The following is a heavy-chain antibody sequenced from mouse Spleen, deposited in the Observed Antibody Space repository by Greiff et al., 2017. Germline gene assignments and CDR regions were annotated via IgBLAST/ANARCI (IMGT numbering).Heavy chain of an antibody. V-gene: IGHV3-8*01. J-gene: IGHJ4*01. CDR2: ISYSGST. D-gene: IGHD3-3*01. Sequence: EVKLMESGPGLPNPSQTLSLTCSVTGYSLPSDSWNWIRKFPGNKLEYMGYISYSGSTYYNPSLKSRISITRDTSKNQYYLQLNSVTTEDTATYYCARYRGRKYAMDYWGQGTSVTVSS. CDR1: GYSLPSDS. CDR3: ARYRGRKYAMDY.